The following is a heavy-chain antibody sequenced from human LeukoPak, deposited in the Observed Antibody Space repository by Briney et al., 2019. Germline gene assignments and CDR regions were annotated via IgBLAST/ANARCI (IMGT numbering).Heavy chain of an antibody. Sequence: ASVKVSCKASGYTFTDYYLHWVRQGPGQGPEWMGWINPNSGVANYARKFQGRVSMTRDKSMSTAYMELSSLTSGDTAIYYCARDPTVTTRPYFYDGMGVWGQGTTVTVSS. CDR2: INPNSGVA. J-gene: IGHJ6*01. CDR3: ARDPTVTTRPYFYDGMGV. CDR1: GYTFTDYY. D-gene: IGHD4-17*01. V-gene: IGHV1-2*02.